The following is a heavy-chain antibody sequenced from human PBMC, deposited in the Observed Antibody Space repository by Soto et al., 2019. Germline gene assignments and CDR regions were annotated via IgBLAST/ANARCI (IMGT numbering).Heavy chain of an antibody. CDR2: ISSSSSYI. Sequence: EVQLVESGGGLVKPGGSLRLSCAASGFTFSSYSMNWVRQAPGKGLEWVSSISSSSSYIYYADSVKGRFTISRDNAKNSLYLQMNSLRAEDTAVYYCARDPSIWGTTPDTGFDYWGQGTLVTVSS. CDR3: ARDPSIWGTTPDTGFDY. J-gene: IGHJ4*02. V-gene: IGHV3-21*01. D-gene: IGHD3-16*01. CDR1: GFTFSSYS.